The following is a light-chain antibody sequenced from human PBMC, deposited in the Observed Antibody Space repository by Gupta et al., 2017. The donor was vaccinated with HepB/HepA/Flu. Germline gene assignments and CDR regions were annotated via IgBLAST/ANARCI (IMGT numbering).Light chain of an antibody. CDR2: GAS. CDR3: QQYKNWPPGT. V-gene: IGKV3-15*01. J-gene: IGKJ3*01. CDR1: QSVSSN. Sequence: EIVMTQSPATLSVSPGERATLSCRASQSVSSNLAWYQQKPGQAPRPLIYGASTRDTGIPARFSGSGYGTEFTLTISSRQSEDFAVYYCQQYKNWPPGTFGHGTKVDIK.